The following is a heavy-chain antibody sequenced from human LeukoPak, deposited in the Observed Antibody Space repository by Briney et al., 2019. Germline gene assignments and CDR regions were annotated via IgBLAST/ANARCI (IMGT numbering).Heavy chain of an antibody. CDR3: ARERPRYCSCGSCYCFDY. Sequence: GGSLRLSCAASGFTFSSYWMSWVRQAPGKGLEWVANIKQDGSEKYYVDSVKGRFTISRDNAKNSLYLQMNSVKAEDTAVYYCARERPRYCSCGSCYCFDYGGQGTLVTVSS. CDR1: GFTFSSYW. J-gene: IGHJ4*02. CDR2: IKQDGSEK. V-gene: IGHV3-7*01. D-gene: IGHD2-15*01.